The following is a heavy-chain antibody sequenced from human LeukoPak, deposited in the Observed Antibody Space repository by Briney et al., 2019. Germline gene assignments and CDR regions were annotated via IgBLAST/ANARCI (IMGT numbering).Heavy chain of an antibody. D-gene: IGHD3-16*02. J-gene: IGHJ4*02. CDR1: GFTFSSHA. Sequence: GGSLRLSCAASGFTFSSHAMSWVRQAPGKGLEWVSAISGSGGSTYYADSVKGRFTISRDNSKNTLYLQMNSLRAEDTAVYYCAKNYDYVWGSYRLGYYFDYWGQGTLVTVSS. CDR2: ISGSGGST. CDR3: AKNYDYVWGSYRLGYYFDY. V-gene: IGHV3-23*01.